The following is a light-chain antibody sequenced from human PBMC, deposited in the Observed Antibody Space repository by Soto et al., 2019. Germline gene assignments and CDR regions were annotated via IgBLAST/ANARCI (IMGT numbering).Light chain of an antibody. J-gene: IGKJ1*01. CDR1: QSISSW. V-gene: IGKV1-5*03. CDR2: KAS. Sequence: DIQMTQSPSTLSASVGDRVTITCRASQSISSWLAWYQQKPGKAPNLLIYKASSLERGVPSRFSGSGSGTAFTLTISSRQPDDFATYDCQQYHRYWTVGQRTKVELK. CDR3: QQYHRYWT.